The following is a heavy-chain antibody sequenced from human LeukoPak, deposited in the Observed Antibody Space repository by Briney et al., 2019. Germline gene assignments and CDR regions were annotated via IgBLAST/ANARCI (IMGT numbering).Heavy chain of an antibody. Sequence: GGSLRLSCAASGFTVSSNYMSWVRQAPGKGLEWVSVIYSGGSTYYADSVKGRFTISRDNSKNTLYLQMNSLRAEDTAVYYCAKNYGYLYFDYWGQGTLVTVSS. CDR2: IYSGGST. D-gene: IGHD3-10*01. V-gene: IGHV3-66*02. J-gene: IGHJ4*02. CDR3: AKNYGYLYFDY. CDR1: GFTVSSNY.